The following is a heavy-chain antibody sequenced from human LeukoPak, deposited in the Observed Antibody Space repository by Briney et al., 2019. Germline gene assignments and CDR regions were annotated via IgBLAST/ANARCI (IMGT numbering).Heavy chain of an antibody. V-gene: IGHV3-21*04. D-gene: IGHD3-22*01. CDR1: GFTFSSYS. Sequence: GGSLRLSCAASGFTFSSYSMNWVRQAPGKGLEWVSSISSSSSYIYYADSVKGRFTISRDNSKNTLYLQMNSLRAEDTAVYYCAKAQSWITMIVVAPPDYWGQGTLVTVSS. J-gene: IGHJ4*02. CDR3: AKAQSWITMIVVAPPDY. CDR2: ISSSSSYI.